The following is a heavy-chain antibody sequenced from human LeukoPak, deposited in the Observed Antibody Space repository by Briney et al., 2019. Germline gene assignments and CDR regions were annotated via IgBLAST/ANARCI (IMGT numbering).Heavy chain of an antibody. CDR1: GFTFSSYA. Sequence: GGSLRLSCAASGFTFSSYAMSWVRQAPGKGLEWVSAISCSGGSTYYADSVKGRFTISRDNSKNTLYLQMNSLRAEDTAVYYCAREHTVAATGTHWFGPWGQGTLVTVSS. CDR2: ISCSGGST. J-gene: IGHJ5*02. CDR3: AREHTVAATGTHWFGP. D-gene: IGHD6-13*01. V-gene: IGHV3-23*01.